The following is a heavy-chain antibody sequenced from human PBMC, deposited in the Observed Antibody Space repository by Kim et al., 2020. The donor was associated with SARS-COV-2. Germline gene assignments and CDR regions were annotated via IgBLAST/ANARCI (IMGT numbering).Heavy chain of an antibody. Sequence: SETLSLTCTVSGGSISSYYWSWIRQPPGKGLEWIGYIYYSGSTNYNPSLKSRVTISVDTSKNQFSLKLSSVTAADTAVYYCARGPTIAAAGIGWFDPWG. CDR3: ARGPTIAAAGIGWFDP. CDR2: IYYSGST. D-gene: IGHD6-13*01. CDR1: GGSISSYY. J-gene: IGHJ5*02. V-gene: IGHV4-59*01.